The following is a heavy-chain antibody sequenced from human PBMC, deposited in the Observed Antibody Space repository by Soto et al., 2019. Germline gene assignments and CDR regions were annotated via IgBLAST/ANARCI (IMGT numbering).Heavy chain of an antibody. CDR2: IHSSGST. CDR1: GASMNSYH. D-gene: IGHD6-13*01. Sequence: QVQLQASGPGLVKPSETLSLTCTVSGASMNSYHWSWIRQPAGKGLEWIGHIHSSGSTNYNPSLKSRVTMSVDTCKNQFSLRLMSLTAADTAVYYCARDQGVAAAGITWFDPWGQGSLVTVSS. V-gene: IGHV4-4*07. J-gene: IGHJ5*02. CDR3: ARDQGVAAAGITWFDP.